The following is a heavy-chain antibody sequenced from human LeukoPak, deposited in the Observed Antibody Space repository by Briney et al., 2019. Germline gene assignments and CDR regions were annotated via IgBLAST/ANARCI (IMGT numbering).Heavy chain of an antibody. Sequence: PGGSLRLSCAASGFTFNNYWMHWVRQAPGKGLVWVSRIKADGRSTTYADSVKGRFTISRDNAKNTLYLQMNSLRAEDTAVYYCAWGKGYGDLGGFDYWGQGTLVTVSP. D-gene: IGHD4-17*01. V-gene: IGHV3-74*01. CDR2: IKADGRST. CDR1: GFTFNNYW. CDR3: AWGKGYGDLGGFDY. J-gene: IGHJ4*02.